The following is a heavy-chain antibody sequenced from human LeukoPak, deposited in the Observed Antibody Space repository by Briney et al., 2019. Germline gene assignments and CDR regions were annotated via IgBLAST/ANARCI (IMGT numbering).Heavy chain of an antibody. CDR1: GYTFTGYY. CDR2: INPSGGST. D-gene: IGHD6-19*01. Sequence: ASVKVSCKASGYTFTGYYMHWVRQAPGQGLEWMGIINPSGGSTSYAQKFQGRVTMTRDMSTSTVYMELSSLRSEDTAVYYCARDRRVAVAGSKYFDYWGQGTLVTVSS. J-gene: IGHJ4*02. V-gene: IGHV1-46*01. CDR3: ARDRRVAVAGSKYFDY.